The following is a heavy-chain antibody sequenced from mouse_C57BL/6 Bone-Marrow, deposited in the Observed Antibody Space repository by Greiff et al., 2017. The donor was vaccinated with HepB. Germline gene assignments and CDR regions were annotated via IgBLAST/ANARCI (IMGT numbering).Heavy chain of an antibody. D-gene: IGHD1-1*01. J-gene: IGHJ4*01. CDR2: IYPGSGST. CDR1: GYTFTSYW. V-gene: IGHV1-55*01. Sequence: QVQLQQPGAELVKPGASVKMSCKASGYTFTSYWITWVKQRPGQGLEWIGDIYPGSGSTNYNEKFKSKATLTVDTSSSTAYMQLSSLTSEDSAVYYCERLDYYGSSYDYYAMDYWGQGTSVTVSS. CDR3: ERLDYYGSSYDYYAMDY.